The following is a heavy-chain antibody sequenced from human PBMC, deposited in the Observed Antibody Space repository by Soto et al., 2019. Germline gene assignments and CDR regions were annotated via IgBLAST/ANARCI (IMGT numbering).Heavy chain of an antibody. CDR3: AREWGLGDYDFWSGSGGFDP. Sequence: ASVKVSCKASGYTFTNFGISWVRQAPGQGLEWMGWISAYNGNTNYAQKLQGRVTMTTDTSTSTAYMELRSLRSDDTAVYYCAREWGLGDYDFWSGSGGFDPWGQGTLVTVSS. CDR2: ISAYNGNT. J-gene: IGHJ5*02. D-gene: IGHD3-3*01. CDR1: GYTFTNFG. V-gene: IGHV1-18*01.